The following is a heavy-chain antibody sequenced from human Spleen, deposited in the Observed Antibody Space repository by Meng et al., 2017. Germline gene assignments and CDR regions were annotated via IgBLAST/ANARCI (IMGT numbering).Heavy chain of an antibody. J-gene: IGHJ6*02. CDR3: ARDLMMVFESLSFYGMDV. D-gene: IGHD2-8*01. Sequence: ASVKVSCKASGYTFTGYYMHWVRQAPGQGLEWMGIINPSGGSTSYAQKFQGRVTMTRDTSTSTVYMELSSLRSEDTAVYYCARDLMMVFESLSFYGMDVWGQGTTVTVSS. V-gene: IGHV1-46*01. CDR1: GYTFTGYY. CDR2: INPSGGST.